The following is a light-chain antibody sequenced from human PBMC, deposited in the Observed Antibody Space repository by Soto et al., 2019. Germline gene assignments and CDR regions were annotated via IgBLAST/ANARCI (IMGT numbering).Light chain of an antibody. CDR2: YDD. V-gene: IGLV1-36*01. Sequence: QSVLTQPPSVSEAPRQRVTISCSGSRSNIGNNAVNWYQQLPGKAPKLLIYYDDLLPSGVSDRFSGSKSGTSASLAISGLQSEDEADYYCAAWDDILNGVVFGGGTKLTVL. CDR3: AAWDDILNGVV. J-gene: IGLJ2*01. CDR1: RSNIGNNA.